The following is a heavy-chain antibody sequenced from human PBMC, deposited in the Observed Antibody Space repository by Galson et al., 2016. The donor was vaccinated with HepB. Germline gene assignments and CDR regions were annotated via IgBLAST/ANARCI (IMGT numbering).Heavy chain of an antibody. V-gene: IGHV3-15*07. J-gene: IGHJ5*02. CDR2: IKRKTEGETT. CDR3: TTLDPLGWFCNGESCFSEGDS. CDR1: GFGFNNAW. D-gene: IGHD2-8*01. Sequence: SLRLSCAGSGFGFNNAWMNWVRQAPGKGLEWVGRIKRKTEGETTDYAAPVKGRFTISRDDSKNILYLQMNSLKTEDTAVYYCTTLDPLGWFCNGESCFSEGDSWGQGTLVTVSS.